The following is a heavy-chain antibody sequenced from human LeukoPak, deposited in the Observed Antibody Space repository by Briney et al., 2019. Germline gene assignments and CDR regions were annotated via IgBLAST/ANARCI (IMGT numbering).Heavy chain of an antibody. CDR1: GGSISSGGYS. CDR2: IYHSGST. Sequence: SQTLSLTCAVSGGSISSGGYSWSWIRQPPGKGLEWIGYIYHSGSTYYNPSLKSRVTISVDRSKNQFSLKLSSVTAADTAVYYCAKGTTVTTTPFDYWGQGTLVTVSS. J-gene: IGHJ4*02. V-gene: IGHV4-30-2*01. D-gene: IGHD4-17*01. CDR3: AKGTTVTTTPFDY.